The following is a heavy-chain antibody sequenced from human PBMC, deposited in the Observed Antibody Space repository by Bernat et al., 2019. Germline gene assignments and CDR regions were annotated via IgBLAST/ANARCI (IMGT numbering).Heavy chain of an antibody. Sequence: QVQLQQWGAGLLKPSETLSLTCAVYGGSFSGYYWSWIRQPPGKGLEWIGYIYYSGSTNYNPSLKSRVTISVDTSKNQFSLKLSSVTAADTAVYYCARLADGYNNWFDPWGQGTLVTVSS. V-gene: IGHV4-34*11. D-gene: IGHD5-24*01. J-gene: IGHJ5*02. CDR2: IYYSGST. CDR1: GGSFSGYY. CDR3: ARLADGYNNWFDP.